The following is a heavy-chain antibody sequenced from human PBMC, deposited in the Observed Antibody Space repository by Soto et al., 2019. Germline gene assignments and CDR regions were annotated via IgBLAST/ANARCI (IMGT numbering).Heavy chain of an antibody. CDR1: GGSINSGGFY. J-gene: IGHJ4*02. CDR3: ARGVRYGSGSPPSYFDY. Sequence: SETLSLTCTISGGSINSGGFYWSWIRQPPGKGLEWIGEINHSGSTNYNPSLKSRVTISVDTSKNQFSLKLSSVTAADTAVYYCARGVRYGSGSPPSYFDYWGQGTLVTVPQ. V-gene: IGHV4-34*01. CDR2: INHSGST. D-gene: IGHD3-10*01.